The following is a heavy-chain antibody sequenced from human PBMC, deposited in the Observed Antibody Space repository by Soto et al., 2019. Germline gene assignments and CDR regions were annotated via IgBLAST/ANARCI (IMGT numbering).Heavy chain of an antibody. CDR2: ISYDGSNK. D-gene: IGHD3-22*01. CDR1: GFTFSSYA. J-gene: IGHJ4*02. CDR3: AIPTLLGYGSSGYRPFDY. Sequence: GGSLRLSCAASGFTFSSYALHWVRQAPGEGLEWVAVISYDGSNKYYADSVKGRFTISRDDSKNALYLQMNSLRTEDTAVYHCAIPTLLGYGSSGYRPFDYWGQGT. V-gene: IGHV3-30*04.